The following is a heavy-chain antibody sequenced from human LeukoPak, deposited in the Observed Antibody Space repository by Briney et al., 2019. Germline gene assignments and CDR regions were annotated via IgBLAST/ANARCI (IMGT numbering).Heavy chain of an antibody. Sequence: SETLSFTCTVSGGSISSSSYYWGWIRQPPGKGLEWIGSIYYSGSTYYNPSLKSRVTISVDTSKNQFSLKLSSVTAADTAVYYCARRIGLVAPNAFDIWGQGTMVTVSS. CDR2: IYYSGST. V-gene: IGHV4-39*01. J-gene: IGHJ3*02. CDR1: GGSISSSSYY. CDR3: ARRIGLVAPNAFDI. D-gene: IGHD2-21*01.